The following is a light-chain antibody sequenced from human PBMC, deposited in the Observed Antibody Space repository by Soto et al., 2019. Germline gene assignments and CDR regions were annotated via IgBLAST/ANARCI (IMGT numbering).Light chain of an antibody. CDR1: QSINTY. V-gene: IGKV1-39*01. J-gene: IGKJ5*01. CDR3: QQSYITPQIT. Sequence: DIQMTQSPSSLSASVGDRVTITCRASQSINTYLNWYQQKPGRAPKLLIYSASSLQSGVPSRFSGSGSGTDFALTISSLQPEDFATYYCQQSYITPQITFGQGTRLEIK. CDR2: SAS.